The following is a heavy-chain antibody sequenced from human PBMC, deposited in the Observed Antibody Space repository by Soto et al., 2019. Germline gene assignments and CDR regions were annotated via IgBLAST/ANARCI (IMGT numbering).Heavy chain of an antibody. V-gene: IGHV3-23*01. CDR1: GFTFSSYV. J-gene: IGHJ4*02. CDR3: VKRPRAVSYYFDY. D-gene: IGHD6-19*01. Sequence: EVQLLESGGDLVQPGGSLRLSCAASGFTFSSYVMSWVRQAPGKGLEWVSDISGSAGSTYYADSVKGRFTISRDNSKNTLYLQMKSLRAEDTALYYCVKRPRAVSYYFDYWGQGTLVTVSS. CDR2: ISGSAGST.